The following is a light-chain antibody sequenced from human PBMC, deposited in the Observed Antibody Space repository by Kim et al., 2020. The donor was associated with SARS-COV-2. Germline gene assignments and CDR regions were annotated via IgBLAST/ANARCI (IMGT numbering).Light chain of an antibody. V-gene: IGKV3-15*01. J-gene: IGKJ2*03. CDR1: HSVSSN. Sequence: VSPGERVTLSCRASHSVSSNLAWYQQKPGQAPRLLIYGASTRAPGIPARFSGSGSGTEFTLTISSLQSEVFTVYYCQQYNNWPLYSFGQGTKLEI. CDR2: GAS. CDR3: QQYNNWPLYS.